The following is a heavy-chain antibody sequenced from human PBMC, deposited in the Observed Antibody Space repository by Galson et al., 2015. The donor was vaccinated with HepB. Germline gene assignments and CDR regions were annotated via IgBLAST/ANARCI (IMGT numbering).Heavy chain of an antibody. J-gene: IGHJ2*01. Sequence: SLRLSCAASGFTFSSYSMNWVRQAPGKGLEWVSSISSSSSYIYYADSVKGRFTISRDNAKNSLYLQMNSLRAGDTAVYYCARGRTMVRGVTRWYFDLWGRGTLVTVSS. CDR1: GFTFSSYS. CDR2: ISSSSSYI. V-gene: IGHV3-21*01. D-gene: IGHD3-10*01. CDR3: ARGRTMVRGVTRWYFDL.